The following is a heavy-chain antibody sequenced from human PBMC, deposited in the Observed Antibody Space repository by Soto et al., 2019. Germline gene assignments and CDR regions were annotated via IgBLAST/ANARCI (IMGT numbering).Heavy chain of an antibody. CDR3: ANEQIDSDYPKMRYYDGMDV. CDR1: GFTFSSYV. J-gene: IGHJ6*02. Sequence: PGGSLRLSFAASGFTFSSYVLPWVRQAPGKGLDGLAVRSYDGINKYYADSVKGRFTISIDNSKNTLYLQMHSLRAEDTAVYYCANEQIDSDYPKMRYYDGMDVWGQGTTVTVSS. D-gene: IGHD4-4*01. CDR2: RSYDGINK. V-gene: IGHV3-30*18.